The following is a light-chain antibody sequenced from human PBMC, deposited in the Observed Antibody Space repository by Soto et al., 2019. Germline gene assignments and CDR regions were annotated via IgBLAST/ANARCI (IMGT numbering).Light chain of an antibody. J-gene: IGKJ5*01. CDR1: QSFSSSS. CDR3: QQYHNWPPIT. V-gene: IGKV3-20*01. Sequence: EIVLTQSPGTLSLSPGERATLSCRASQSFSSSSLAWYQQKPGQAPRLLIYGASSRATGIPDRFSGSGSGTEFTLTISNLQSEDFAVYFCQQYHNWPPITFGQGTRLEIK. CDR2: GAS.